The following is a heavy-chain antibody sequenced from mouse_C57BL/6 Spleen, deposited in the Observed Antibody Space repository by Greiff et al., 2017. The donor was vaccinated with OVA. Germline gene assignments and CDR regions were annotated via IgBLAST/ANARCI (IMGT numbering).Heavy chain of an antibody. CDR1: GYTFTSYW. CDR2: IDPSDSET. J-gene: IGHJ2*01. CDR3: ASSPQGYFDD. Sequence: QVQLQQPGAELVRPGSSVKLSCKASGYTFTSYWMHWVKQRPIHGLEWIGNIDPSDSETHYNQKFKDKATLTVDKSSSTAYMQLSSLTSEDSAVYYCASSPQGYFDDWGQGTTLTVSS. V-gene: IGHV1-52*01.